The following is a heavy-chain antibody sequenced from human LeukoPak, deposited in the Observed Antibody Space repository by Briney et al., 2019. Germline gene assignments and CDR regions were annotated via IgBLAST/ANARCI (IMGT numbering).Heavy chain of an antibody. CDR2: ISGDGGST. V-gene: IGHV3-43*02. J-gene: IGHJ6*03. CDR1: GFTFDDYA. CDR3: AKDGYYYYYMDV. Sequence: GGSLRLSCAASGFTFDDYAMHWVRQAPGKGLEWVSLISGDGGSTYYADSVKGRFTISRDNCKNSLYLQMNSLRTEDTALYYCAKDGYYYYYMDVWGKGTTVTVSS.